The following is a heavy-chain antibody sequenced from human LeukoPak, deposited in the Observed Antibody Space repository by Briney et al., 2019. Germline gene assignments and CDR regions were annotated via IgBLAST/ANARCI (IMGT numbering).Heavy chain of an antibody. CDR2: INTNTGNP. V-gene: IGHV7-4-1*02. D-gene: IGHD3-22*01. Sequence: ASVKVSCKASGYTFTSYYMHWVRQAPRQGLEWMGWINTNTGNPTYAQGFTGRFVFSLDTSVSTAYLQISSLKAEDTAMYYCARGGAHIYYYDSSGYYWGQGTLVTVSS. CDR1: GYTFTSYY. J-gene: IGHJ4*02. CDR3: ARGGAHIYYYDSSGYY.